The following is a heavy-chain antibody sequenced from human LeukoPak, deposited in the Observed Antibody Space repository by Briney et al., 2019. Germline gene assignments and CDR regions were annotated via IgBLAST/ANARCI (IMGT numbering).Heavy chain of an antibody. V-gene: IGHV3-23*01. CDR3: AKSSRKGWFGELSSFDY. CDR2: ISSSGDTT. D-gene: IGHD3-10*01. Sequence: PGVSLRLSCTVSGFTFSSYAMSWVRQSPGKGLEWVSAISSSGDTTYYADSVKGRFTISRDNSKNTLYLQMNSLRAEDTAVYYCAKSSRKGWFGELSSFDYWGQGTLVTVSS. CDR1: GFTFSSYA. J-gene: IGHJ4*02.